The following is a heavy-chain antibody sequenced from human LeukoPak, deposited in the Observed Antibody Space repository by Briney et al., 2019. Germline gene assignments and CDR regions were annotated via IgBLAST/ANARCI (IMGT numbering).Heavy chain of an antibody. CDR1: GGTFSSYA. J-gene: IGHJ6*03. CDR2: IIPIFGTA. V-gene: IGHV1-69*01. Sequence: GASVKVSCKASGGTFSSYAISWVRQAPGQGLEWMGGIIPIFGTANYAQKFQSRVTITADESTSTAYMELSSLRSEDTAVYYCARCPFGILTGYGYYYYYMDVWGKGTTVTISS. CDR3: ARCPFGILTGYGYYYYYMDV. D-gene: IGHD3-9*01.